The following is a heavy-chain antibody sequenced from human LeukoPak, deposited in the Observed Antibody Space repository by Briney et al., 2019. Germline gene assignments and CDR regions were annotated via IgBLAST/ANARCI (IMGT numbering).Heavy chain of an antibody. J-gene: IGHJ4*02. CDR1: GFTFSTYW. CDR3: TREAAAGIDY. Sequence: GGSLRLSCAASGFTFSTYWMSWVRQAPGKGLEWVANIKQDGSEKYYLDSVKGRFTISRDNAKNSLYLQMNSLRAEDTAVYFCTREAAAGIDYWGQGTLVNVSS. D-gene: IGHD6-13*01. CDR2: IKQDGSEK. V-gene: IGHV3-7*01.